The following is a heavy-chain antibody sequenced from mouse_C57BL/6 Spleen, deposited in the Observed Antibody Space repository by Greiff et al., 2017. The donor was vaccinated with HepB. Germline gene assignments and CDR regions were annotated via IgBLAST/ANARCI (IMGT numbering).Heavy chain of an antibody. J-gene: IGHJ2*01. Sequence: VKLMESGAELARPGASVKLSCKASGYTFTSYGISWVKQRTGQGLEWIGEIYPRSGNTYYNEKFKGKATLTADKSSSTAYMELRSLTSEDSAVYFCARGGYGATRRGFDYWGQGTTLTVSS. CDR3: ARGGYGATRRGFDY. CDR2: IYPRSGNT. CDR1: GYTFTSYG. D-gene: IGHD1-1*02. V-gene: IGHV1-81*01.